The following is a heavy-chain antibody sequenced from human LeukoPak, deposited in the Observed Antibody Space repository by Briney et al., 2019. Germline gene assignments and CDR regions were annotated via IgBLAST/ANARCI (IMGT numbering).Heavy chain of an antibody. CDR2: IIPIFGTA. CDR3: ARARSPSSGYLLRDHNWFDP. J-gene: IGHJ5*02. D-gene: IGHD3-22*01. V-gene: IGHV1-69*05. Sequence: ASVKVSCKASGGTFNSYAISWVRQAPGQGLEWMGGIIPIFGTANYAQKVQGRVTITTDESTTTAYMELSSLRSEDTAVYYCARARSPSSGYLLRDHNWFDPWGRGTLVTVSS. CDR1: GGTFNSYA.